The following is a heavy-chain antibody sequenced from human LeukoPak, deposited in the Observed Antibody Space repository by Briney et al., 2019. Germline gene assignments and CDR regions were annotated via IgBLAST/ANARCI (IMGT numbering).Heavy chain of an antibody. Sequence: PGGSLRPSCAAARFTFDEYAMHWVRQAPGKGLEWVSGISWNSGSIGYADSVKGRFTISRDNAKNSLYLQMNSLRAEEMAWYYLAKVRVNSGSYSGAFDIWGQGTMVTVSS. CDR3: AKVRVNSGSYSGAFDI. V-gene: IGHV3-9*03. CDR2: ISWNSGSI. J-gene: IGHJ3*02. D-gene: IGHD1-26*01. CDR1: RFTFDEYA.